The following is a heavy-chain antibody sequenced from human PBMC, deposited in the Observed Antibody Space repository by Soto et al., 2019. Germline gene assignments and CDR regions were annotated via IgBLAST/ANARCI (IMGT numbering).Heavy chain of an antibody. D-gene: IGHD1-1*01. CDR1: GYPFTTYG. J-gene: IGHJ4*02. V-gene: IGHV1-18*01. CDR3: ARGRYGDY. CDR2: ISAHNGNT. Sequence: QVHLVQSGAEVKKPGASVKVSCKGSGYPFTTYGITWVRQAPGLGLEWMGWISAHNGNTNYAQKLQGRVTVTRDTSTSTAYMELRXLRSDDTAVXYCARGRYGDYWGQGALVTVSS.